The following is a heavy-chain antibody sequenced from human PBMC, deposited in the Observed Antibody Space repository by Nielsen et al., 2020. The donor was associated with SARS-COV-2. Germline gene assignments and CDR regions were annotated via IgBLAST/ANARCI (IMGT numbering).Heavy chain of an antibody. CDR2: FYYGRST. CDR3: ARDGSSGWLGWFDP. Sequence: SETLSLTCTVSGGSISRSRHYWGWVRQPPGKGLEWIGSFYYGRSTFYNPSLKSRVTISVDTSKNQLSLQLRSVTAADTAVYYCARDGSSGWLGWFDPWGQGTLVTVSS. V-gene: IGHV4-39*07. D-gene: IGHD6-19*01. CDR1: GGSISRSRHY. J-gene: IGHJ5*02.